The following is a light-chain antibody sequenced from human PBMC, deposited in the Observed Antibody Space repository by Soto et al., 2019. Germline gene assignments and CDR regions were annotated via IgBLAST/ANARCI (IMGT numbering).Light chain of an antibody. V-gene: IGKV3-20*01. Sequence: MVLTQSPGTLSLSPGERATLSCRASQSVSSSYLAWYQQKPGQAPRLLIYGASSRATGIPDRFSGSGSGTDFTLTISRLEPEDFAVYYCQQYGSSPGTFGQGTK. CDR3: QQYGSSPGT. J-gene: IGKJ1*01. CDR2: GAS. CDR1: QSVSSSY.